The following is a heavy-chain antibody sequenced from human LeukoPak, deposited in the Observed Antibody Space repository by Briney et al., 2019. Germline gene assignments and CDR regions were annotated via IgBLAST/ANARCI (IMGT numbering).Heavy chain of an antibody. Sequence: SETLPLTCTVSGGSISSSSYYWGWTRQPPGKGLVWLGSIYYSGSTYFNPSLKSRVTISVDTSKNQFSLKRSSVTAADTAVYYCARQRQRSHNTVWAVAPTYGFDPWGQGTLVTVSS. V-gene: IGHV4-39*01. CDR2: IYYSGST. CDR3: ARQRQRSHNTVWAVAPTYGFDP. CDR1: GGSISSSSYY. J-gene: IGHJ5*02. D-gene: IGHD6-19*01.